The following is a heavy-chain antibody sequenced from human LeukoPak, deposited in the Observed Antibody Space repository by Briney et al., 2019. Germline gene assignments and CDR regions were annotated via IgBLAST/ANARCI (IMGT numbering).Heavy chain of an antibody. CDR1: GGSISSYY. J-gene: IGHJ4*02. Sequence: SSETLSLTCTVSGGSISSYYWSWIRQPPGKGLEWIGYIYYSGSTNYNPSLKSRVTISVDTSKNQFSLKLSSVTAADTAVYYCATSSGWYGSFDYWGQGTLVTVSS. D-gene: IGHD6-19*01. CDR2: IYYSGST. CDR3: ATSSGWYGSFDY. V-gene: IGHV4-59*01.